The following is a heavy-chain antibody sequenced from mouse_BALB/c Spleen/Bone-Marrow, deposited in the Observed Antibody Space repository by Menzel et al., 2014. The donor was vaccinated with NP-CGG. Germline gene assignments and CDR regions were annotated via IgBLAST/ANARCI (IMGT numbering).Heavy chain of an antibody. J-gene: IGHJ3*01. Sequence: EVQLVESGGNLVQPGGSLKLSCAASGFTFSSYTMSWVRQTPEKRLEWVAYISSGGGSTYYPDTVKGRFTISRDNATNTLYLQMSSLKSEDTAMYYCARQSYEGFAYWGQVTLVTVSA. V-gene: IGHV5-12-2*01. CDR1: GFTFSSYT. CDR2: ISSGGGST. CDR3: ARQSYEGFAY. D-gene: IGHD2-3*01.